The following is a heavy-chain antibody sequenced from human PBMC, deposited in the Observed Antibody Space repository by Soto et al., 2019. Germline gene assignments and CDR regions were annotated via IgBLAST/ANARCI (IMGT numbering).Heavy chain of an antibody. CDR2: ISYDGSNK. CDR3: ARDSGYPTKGFDY. Sequence: QVQLVESGGGVVQPGRSLRLSCAASGFTFSSYAMHWVRQAPGKGLEWVAVISYDGSNKYYADSVKGRFTISRDNSKNTLYLQMNSPRAEDTAVYYCARDSGYPTKGFDYWGQGTLVTVSS. J-gene: IGHJ4*02. CDR1: GFTFSSYA. D-gene: IGHD3-22*01. V-gene: IGHV3-30-3*01.